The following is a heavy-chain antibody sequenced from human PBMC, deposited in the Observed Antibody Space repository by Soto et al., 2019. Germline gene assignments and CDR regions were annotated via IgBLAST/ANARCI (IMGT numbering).Heavy chain of an antibody. D-gene: IGHD2-2*01. CDR1: GGTFIGFY. CDR2: INHSGST. J-gene: IGHJ4*02. Sequence: PLRLPKGVFGGTFIGFYWRWILQPPRKGLEWIGEINHSGSTNYNPSLKSRVTISVDTSKNQFSLKLSSVTAADTAVYYCARQLRYCSSTSCYGFDYWGQGTLVTVS. V-gene: IGHV4-34*01. CDR3: ARQLRYCSSTSCYGFDY.